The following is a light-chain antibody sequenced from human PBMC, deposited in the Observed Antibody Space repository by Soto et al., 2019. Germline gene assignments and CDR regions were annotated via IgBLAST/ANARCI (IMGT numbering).Light chain of an antibody. Sequence: DIQMTQSPSTLSASVGDRVTITCRASQSINNWLAWYQQKPGKAPILLIYKASSLESGVPSRFSGSGSGTDFTLTINSLQPDDFATYYCQQYNSYPWTFGQGTKVEI. CDR1: QSINNW. CDR3: QQYNSYPWT. V-gene: IGKV1-5*03. J-gene: IGKJ1*01. CDR2: KAS.